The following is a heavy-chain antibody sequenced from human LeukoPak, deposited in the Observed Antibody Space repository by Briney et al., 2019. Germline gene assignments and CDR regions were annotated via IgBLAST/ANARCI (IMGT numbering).Heavy chain of an antibody. J-gene: IGHJ4*02. CDR3: AREVIAVAGGFDY. CDR1: GGSFSGYY. Sequence: PSETLSLTCAVYGGSFSGYYWSWIRQPPGKGLEWIGETNHSGSTNYNPSLKSRVTISVDTSKNQFSLKLSSVTAADTAVYYCAREVIAVAGGFDYWGQGTLVTVSS. CDR2: TNHSGST. D-gene: IGHD6-19*01. V-gene: IGHV4-34*01.